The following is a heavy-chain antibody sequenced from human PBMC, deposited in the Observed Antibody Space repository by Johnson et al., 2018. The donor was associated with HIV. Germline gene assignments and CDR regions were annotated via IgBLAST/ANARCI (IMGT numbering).Heavy chain of an antibody. V-gene: IGHV3-11*05. CDR3: ARDIMYLYAFDI. CDR1: GFTFSDYY. Sequence: QMQLVESGGGLVKPGGSLRLSCVGSGFTFSDYYMSWVRQAPGKGLEWIAYISGGSAGTFYADSVKGRFTVSRDNAKNSLYLQMNSLRAEDTALYYCARDIMYLYAFDIWGQGTVVTVSS. D-gene: IGHD3-16*01. CDR2: ISGGSAGT. J-gene: IGHJ3*02.